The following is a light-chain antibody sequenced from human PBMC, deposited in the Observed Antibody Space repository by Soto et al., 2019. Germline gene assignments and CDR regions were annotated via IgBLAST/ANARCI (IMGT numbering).Light chain of an antibody. V-gene: IGKV3-15*01. J-gene: IGKJ1*01. Sequence: EIVMTQSPATLSVSPGERATLSCRASQSVSSNLAWYQQKPGQAPRLLIYGASTRATGIPARFSGSGSGTEFTLTISSLQSEDFAFYYYQQYNNWPPGTFGQGTKMQIK. CDR3: QQYNNWPPGT. CDR2: GAS. CDR1: QSVSSN.